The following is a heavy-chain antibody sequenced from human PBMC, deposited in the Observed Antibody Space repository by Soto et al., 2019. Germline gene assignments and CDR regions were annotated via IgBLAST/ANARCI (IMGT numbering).Heavy chain of an antibody. CDR2: ISGSGGST. CDR1: GFTFSSYA. CDR3: AKDLTYDLGPLDY. D-gene: IGHD3-3*01. J-gene: IGHJ4*02. Sequence: GGSLRLSCAASGFTFSSYAMSWVRQAPGKGLEWVSAISGSGGSTYYADSVKGRFTISRDNSKNTLYLQMNSLRAEDTAVYYCAKDLTYDLGPLDYWGQETLVTVSS. V-gene: IGHV3-23*01.